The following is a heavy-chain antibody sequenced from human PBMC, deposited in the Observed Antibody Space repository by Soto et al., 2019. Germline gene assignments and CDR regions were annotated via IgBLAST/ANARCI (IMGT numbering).Heavy chain of an antibody. CDR1: GVAFSYFY. Sequence: GGSLRLSCAASGVAFSYFYMILTRQAPGKGLEWISYISGGGTTVFYADSVKGRFTISRDNAQKSLYLQMDSLTSEDTAIYYCARDREPSVYHGMAVWGQGTTVTVS. CDR3: ARDREPSVYHGMAV. V-gene: IGHV3-11*01. CDR2: ISGGGTTV. J-gene: IGHJ6*02.